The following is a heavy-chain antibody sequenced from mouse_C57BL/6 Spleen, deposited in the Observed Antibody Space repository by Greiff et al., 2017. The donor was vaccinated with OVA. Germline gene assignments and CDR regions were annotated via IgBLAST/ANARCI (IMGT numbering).Heavy chain of an antibody. CDR2: ISNGGGST. CDR3: ARGNWDYAMDY. Sequence: EVHLVESGGGLVQPGGSLKLSCAASGFTFSDYYMYWVRQTPEKRLEWVAYISNGGGSTYYPDTVKGRFTISRDNAKNTLYLQMSRLKSEDTAMYYCARGNWDYAMDYWGQGTSVTVSS. V-gene: IGHV5-12*01. CDR1: GFTFSDYY. D-gene: IGHD4-1*01. J-gene: IGHJ4*01.